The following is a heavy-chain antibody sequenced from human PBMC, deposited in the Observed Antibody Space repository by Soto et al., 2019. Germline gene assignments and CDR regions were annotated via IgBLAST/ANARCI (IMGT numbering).Heavy chain of an antibody. CDR1: GGSISSNYW. D-gene: IGHD3-16*01. CDR2: MYHSGST. J-gene: IGHJ3*02. Sequence: QVQLQESGPGLVKPSGTLSLTCEVSGGSISSNYWWSWVRQPPGKGLEWIGEMYHSGSTNYNPSLKSRVTISVDKSNNQFFLDLTSVTAADTAVYYCARLHMITFGGHVYRPCDIWGQGTMVTVSS. V-gene: IGHV4-4*02. CDR3: ARLHMITFGGHVYRPCDI.